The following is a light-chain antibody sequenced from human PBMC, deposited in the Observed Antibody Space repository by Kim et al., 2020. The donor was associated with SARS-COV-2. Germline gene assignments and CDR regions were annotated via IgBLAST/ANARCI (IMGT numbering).Light chain of an antibody. Sequence: QSVLTQPPSVSAAPGQRVTISCTGSSTSIGAGYDVHWYQQLPGAAPKLLIYSNNNRPSGVPDRFSGSKSGTSAYLAITGLQAEDEADYYCRSYDTSLGLRIFGSGTQLTVL. V-gene: IGLV1-40*01. CDR3: RSYDTSLGLRI. CDR1: STSIGAGYD. CDR2: SNN. J-gene: IGLJ7*01.